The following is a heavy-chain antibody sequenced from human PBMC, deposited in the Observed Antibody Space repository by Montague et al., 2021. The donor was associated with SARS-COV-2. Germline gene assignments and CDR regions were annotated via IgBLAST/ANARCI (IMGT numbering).Heavy chain of an antibody. Sequence: SLRLSCAASGFTVSSNYMNWVRQAPGKGLEWVSVIYSGGSTYYADSVKGRFTISRDNSKNTLYPQMNSLRAEDTAVYCCARARAYCGGDCYWGGAFDIWGQGTMVTVSS. CDR3: ARARAYCGGDCYWGGAFDI. CDR1: GFTVSSNY. J-gene: IGHJ3*02. D-gene: IGHD2-21*02. CDR2: IYSGGST. V-gene: IGHV3-66*01.